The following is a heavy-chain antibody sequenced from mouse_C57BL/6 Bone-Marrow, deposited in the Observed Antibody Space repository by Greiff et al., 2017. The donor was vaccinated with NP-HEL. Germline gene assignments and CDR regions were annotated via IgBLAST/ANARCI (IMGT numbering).Heavy chain of an antibody. J-gene: IGHJ4*01. CDR1: GYTFTSYW. CDR3: ARPLLRYAMDY. Sequence: VKLQQPGAELVKPGASVKLSCKASGYTFTSYWMHWVKQRPGQGLEWIGMIHPNSGSTNYNEKFKSKATLTVDKSSSTAYMQLSSLTSEDSAVYYCARPLLRYAMDYWGQGTSVTVSS. D-gene: IGHD1-1*01. V-gene: IGHV1-64*01. CDR2: IHPNSGST.